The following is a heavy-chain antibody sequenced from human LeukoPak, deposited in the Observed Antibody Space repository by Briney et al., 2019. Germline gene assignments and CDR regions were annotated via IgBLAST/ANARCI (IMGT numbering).Heavy chain of an antibody. CDR2: IIPIFGTA. D-gene: IGHD6-13*01. CDR1: RGTFSSYA. V-gene: IGHV1-69*05. CDR3: ARGRRAAAGHWGNDAFDI. J-gene: IGHJ3*02. Sequence: ASVKVSCKASRGTFSSYAISWVRQAPGQGLEWMGGIIPIFGTANYAQKFQGRVTITTDESTSTAYMELSSLRSEDTAVYYCARGRRAAAGHWGNDAFDIWGQGTMVTVSS.